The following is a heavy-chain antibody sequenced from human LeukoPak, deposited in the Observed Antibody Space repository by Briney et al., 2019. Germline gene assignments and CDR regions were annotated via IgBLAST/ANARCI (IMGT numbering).Heavy chain of an antibody. Sequence: GGSLRLSCAASGFTFNTYAMHWVRQAPGKGLEWVAFIRYDGSNKYYADSVKGRFTISRDNSKNTVYLQMNSLRAEDTAVYYCAKAYGYSTSWSLDYWGQGTLITVSS. D-gene: IGHD6-13*01. V-gene: IGHV3-30*02. J-gene: IGHJ4*02. CDR3: AKAYGYSTSWSLDY. CDR2: IRYDGSNK. CDR1: GFTFNTYA.